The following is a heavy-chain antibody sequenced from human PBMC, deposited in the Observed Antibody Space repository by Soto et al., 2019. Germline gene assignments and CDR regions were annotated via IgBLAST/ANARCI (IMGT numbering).Heavy chain of an antibody. CDR2: IWYDGSNK. CDR3: ARLNGGQVVKYWYYDL. J-gene: IGHJ2*01. D-gene: IGHD3-22*01. V-gene: IGHV3-33*01. CDR1: GFTFSGYG. Sequence: QVQLEESGGGVVQPGRSLRLSCAASGFTFSGYGMHWVRQAPGKGLEWVAVIWYDGSNKDYADSVKGRFTISRDNSKNTLYLQMNSLRAEDTAVYYCARLNGGQVVKYWYYDLWGRGTLVTVSS.